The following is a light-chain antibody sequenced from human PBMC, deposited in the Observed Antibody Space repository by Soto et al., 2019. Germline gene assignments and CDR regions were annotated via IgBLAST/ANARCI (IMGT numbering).Light chain of an antibody. J-gene: IGLJ2*01. CDR1: SSDVGGYNY. V-gene: IGLV2-8*01. CDR2: EVN. Sequence: QSVLTQPASVSGSPGQSITISCTGTSSDVGGYNYVSWYQQHPGKAPKLMIYEVNKRPSGVPDRFSGSKSGNTASLTVSGLQSEDEADYYCSSYAGSNNLVFGGGTKLTVL. CDR3: SSYAGSNNLV.